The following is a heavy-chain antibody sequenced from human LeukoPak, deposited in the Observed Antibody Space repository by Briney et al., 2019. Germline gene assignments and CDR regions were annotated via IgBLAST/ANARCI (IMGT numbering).Heavy chain of an antibody. D-gene: IGHD6-6*01. V-gene: IGHV4-59*01. Sequence: SETLSLTCTVSGGSISSYYWSWIRQPPGKGLEWLGYIYYSGSTNYNPSLKRRVTISVDTSKNQFSLKLSSVTAADTAVYYCARDSPYSSSAGGFDYWGQGTLVTVSS. CDR1: GGSISSYY. CDR2: IYYSGST. CDR3: ARDSPYSSSAGGFDY. J-gene: IGHJ4*02.